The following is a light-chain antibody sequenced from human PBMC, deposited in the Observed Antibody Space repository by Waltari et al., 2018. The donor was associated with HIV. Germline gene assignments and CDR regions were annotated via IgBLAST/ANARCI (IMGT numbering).Light chain of an antibody. Sequence: EIVLTQSPGTLSLSPGERATLSCRASQSLTSNYLAWYQQKPGQAPRLLIYGASSRATGIPDRFSGSGSGTDFTLTISRLEPEDFAVYYCQQYGSSPLTFGGGTKGEIK. J-gene: IGKJ4*01. CDR1: QSLTSNY. V-gene: IGKV3-20*01. CDR3: QQYGSSPLT. CDR2: GAS.